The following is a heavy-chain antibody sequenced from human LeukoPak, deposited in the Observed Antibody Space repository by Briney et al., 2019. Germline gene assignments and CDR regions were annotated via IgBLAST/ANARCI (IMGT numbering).Heavy chain of an antibody. V-gene: IGHV2-5*01. D-gene: IGHD3-16*01. CDR1: GFSLSTSGVG. Sequence: SGPTLVNPTQTLTLTCTFSGFSLSTSGVGVGWIRQPPGKALERLALIYWNDDKRYSPSLKSRLTITKDTSKNQVVLTMTNMDPVDTATYYCAHRIEGAMRREFDYWGQGTLVTVSS. CDR3: AHRIEGAMRREFDY. J-gene: IGHJ4*02. CDR2: IYWNDDK.